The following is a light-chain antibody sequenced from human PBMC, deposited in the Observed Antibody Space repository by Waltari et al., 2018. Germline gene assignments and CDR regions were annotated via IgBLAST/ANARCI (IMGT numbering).Light chain of an antibody. CDR1: QSVIRTY. V-gene: IGKV3-20*01. Sequence: IVLTPSPGPLSLSQGEGATLSCRASQSVIRTYLAWYQQKPGQAPRLLIYGASSSATGIADRVSGSGSGTDFTLTISRLEPEDFAVYYCQQYGSSPRTFGQGTKVEIK. J-gene: IGKJ1*01. CDR2: GAS. CDR3: QQYGSSPRT.